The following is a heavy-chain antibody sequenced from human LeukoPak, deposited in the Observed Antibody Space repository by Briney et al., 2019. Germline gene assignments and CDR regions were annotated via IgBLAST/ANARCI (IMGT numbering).Heavy chain of an antibody. CDR1: GYTFTSYD. V-gene: IGHV1-8*01. CDR3: ARFESSGWANDAFDI. CDR2: MNPNSGDT. D-gene: IGHD6-19*01. J-gene: IGHJ3*02. Sequence: ASVRVSCKASGYTFTSYDINWVRQATGQGLEWMGWMNPNSGDTGYAQKFQGRVTMTRNTSISTAYMELSSLRSEDTAVYYCARFESSGWANDAFDIWGQGTMVTVSS.